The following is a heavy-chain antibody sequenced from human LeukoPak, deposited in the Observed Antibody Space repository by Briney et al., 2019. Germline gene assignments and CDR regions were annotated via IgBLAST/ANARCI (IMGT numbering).Heavy chain of an antibody. CDR3: ARGGLLEWLLYFGY. V-gene: IGHV3-74*01. J-gene: IGHJ4*02. CDR2: IDSDGSGI. Sequence: GGSLRLSCAASGFTFSRSWTHSVRQAPGKGPVWVSRIDSDGSGIAYADSVKGRFTISRDNAKNTLYLQMNSLRDEDTAVYYCARGGLLEWLLYFGYWGQGTLVTVSS. D-gene: IGHD3-3*01. CDR1: GFTFSRSW.